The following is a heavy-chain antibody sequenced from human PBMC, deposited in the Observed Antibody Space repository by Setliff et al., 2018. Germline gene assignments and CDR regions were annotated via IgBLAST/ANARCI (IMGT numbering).Heavy chain of an antibody. J-gene: IGHJ4*02. V-gene: IGHV3-7*01. CDR2: ITQHGGEE. CDR1: KFTFTTYY. D-gene: IGHD5-12*01. Sequence: PGGSLRLSCAASKFTFTTYYMTWVRQAPGKGLEWVANITQHGGEEHYVDSVKGRFTISRDNAKNSLYLQMNSLRAEDTAVYYCARDRRGYSGYDTLHYWGQGTLVTVSS. CDR3: ARDRRGYSGYDTLHY.